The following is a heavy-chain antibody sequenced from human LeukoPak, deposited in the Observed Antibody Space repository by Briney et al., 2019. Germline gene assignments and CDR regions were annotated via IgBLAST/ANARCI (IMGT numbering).Heavy chain of an antibody. CDR2: IIPIFGTA. CDR3: ARAGDVSGSYFAVIGHSDY. CDR1: GGTFSSYA. D-gene: IGHD1-26*01. J-gene: IGHJ4*02. V-gene: IGHV1-69*13. Sequence: SVKVSCKASGGTFSSYAISWVRQAPGQGLEWMGGIIPIFGTANYAQKFQGRITITADESTSTAYMELSSLRSEDTAVSYCARAGDVSGSYFAVIGHSDYWGQGTLVTVSS.